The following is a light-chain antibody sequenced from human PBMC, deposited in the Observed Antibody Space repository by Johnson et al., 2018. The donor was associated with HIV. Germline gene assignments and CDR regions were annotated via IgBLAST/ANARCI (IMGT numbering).Light chain of an antibody. Sequence: QSVLTQPPSVSAAPGQKVTISCSGSSSNIGSHYVSWYQQVPGTDPRLVIYDNTKRPSGIPARFSGSKSGNSATLGINGLQTGDEADDYCGTWDSSLIAGVFGTGTKVTVL. CDR3: GTWDSSLIAGV. J-gene: IGLJ1*01. CDR2: DNT. CDR1: SSNIGSHY. V-gene: IGLV1-51*01.